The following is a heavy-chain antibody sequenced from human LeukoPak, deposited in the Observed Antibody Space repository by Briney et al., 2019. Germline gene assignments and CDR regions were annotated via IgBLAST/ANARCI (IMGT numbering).Heavy chain of an antibody. V-gene: IGHV3-74*01. CDR1: GFTFSDYW. D-gene: IGHD6-13*01. J-gene: IGHJ4*02. CDR3: ARGHSSWSNSFFDY. Sequence: GGSLRLSCAASGFTFSDYWMHWVRQGPGKALLWVSRINGDGSSTNYVDSVKGRFTISRDNAKNTLYLQMNSLRDEDTAVYYCARGHSSWSNSFFDYWDQGTLVTVSS. CDR2: INGDGSST.